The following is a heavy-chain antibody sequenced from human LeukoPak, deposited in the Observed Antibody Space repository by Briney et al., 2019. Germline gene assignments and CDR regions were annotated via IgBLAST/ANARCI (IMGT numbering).Heavy chain of an antibody. J-gene: IGHJ6*02. D-gene: IGHD3-3*01. Sequence: GGSLRLSCAASGFSFSSYAMSWVRQAPGKGLEWVSAISGSGGSTYYADSVKGRFTISRDNSKNKPYLQMNSLTAEDTAVYYCAKDSVWSGPGRYYYYGMDVWGQGTTVTVSS. CDR1: GFSFSSYA. V-gene: IGHV3-23*01. CDR3: AKDSVWSGPGRYYYYGMDV. CDR2: ISGSGGST.